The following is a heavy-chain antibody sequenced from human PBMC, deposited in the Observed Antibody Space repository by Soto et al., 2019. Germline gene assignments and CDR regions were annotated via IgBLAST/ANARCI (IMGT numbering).Heavy chain of an antibody. Sequence: SEILSLTCTVSGGSISSGDYYWSWIRQPPGKGLEWIGYIYYSGSTYYNPSLKSRVTISVDTSKNQFSLKLSSVTAADTAVYYCARESNSYYYGMDVWGQGTTVTVSS. V-gene: IGHV4-30-4*01. J-gene: IGHJ6*02. CDR3: ARESNSYYYGMDV. CDR2: IYYSGST. CDR1: GGSISSGDYY. D-gene: IGHD1-26*01.